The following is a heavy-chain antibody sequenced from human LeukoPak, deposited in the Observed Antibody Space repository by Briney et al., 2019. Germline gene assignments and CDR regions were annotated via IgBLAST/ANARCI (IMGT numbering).Heavy chain of an antibody. CDR1: GGSISSSSYY. V-gene: IGHV4-39*01. CDR2: IYYSGST. J-gene: IGHJ5*02. Sequence: SETLSLTCTVSGGSISSSSYYWGWIRQPPGKGLEWIGSIYYSGSTYYNPSLKSRVTISVDTSKNQFSLKLSSVTAADTAVYYCARGSLSGSGYYDHGFDPWGQGTLVTVSS. CDR3: ARGSLSGSGYYDHGFDP. D-gene: IGHD3-22*01.